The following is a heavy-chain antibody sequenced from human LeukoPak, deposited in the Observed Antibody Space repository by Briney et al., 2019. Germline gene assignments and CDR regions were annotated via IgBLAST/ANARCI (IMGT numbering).Heavy chain of an antibody. CDR3: AREGMGAFDI. CDR1: GGSISSYY. CDR2: IYYSGST. D-gene: IGHD6-13*01. Sequence: PSETLSLPCTVSGGSISSYYWSWIRDPPGKGLEWIGYIYYSGSTNYNPSLKSRVTISVDTSKNQFSLKLSSVTAADTAVYYCAREGMGAFDIWGQGTMVTVSS. J-gene: IGHJ3*02. V-gene: IGHV4-59*01.